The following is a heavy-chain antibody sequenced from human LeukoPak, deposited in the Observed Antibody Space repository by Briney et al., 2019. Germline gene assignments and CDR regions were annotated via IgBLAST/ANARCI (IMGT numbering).Heavy chain of an antibody. D-gene: IGHD3-10*01. CDR3: ARDNTPPQAWFGASDAFDI. CDR1: GFTFSSYA. V-gene: IGHV3-30*01. J-gene: IGHJ3*02. CDR2: ISNDGSKK. Sequence: PGGSLRLSCAASGFTFSSYAMHWVRQAPGKGLEWVAVISNDGSKKYYADSVKGRFTISRDNSKNTLYLQMNSLRAEDTAVYYCARDNTPPQAWFGASDAFDIWGQGTMVTVSS.